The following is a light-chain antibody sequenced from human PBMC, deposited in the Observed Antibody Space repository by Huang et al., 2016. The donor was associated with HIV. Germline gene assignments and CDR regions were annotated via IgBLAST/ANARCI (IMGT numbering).Light chain of an antibody. Sequence: EIVLTQSPATLSLSPGERATLSCRASQSISNYLAWYQQKPGQAPRLLIYDASNRATGIPARFSGSGSGTDFTLTIGSLESEDFAVYYCQQRSRTFGGGTKVEIK. J-gene: IGKJ4*01. CDR2: DAS. CDR1: QSISNY. V-gene: IGKV3-11*01. CDR3: QQRSRT.